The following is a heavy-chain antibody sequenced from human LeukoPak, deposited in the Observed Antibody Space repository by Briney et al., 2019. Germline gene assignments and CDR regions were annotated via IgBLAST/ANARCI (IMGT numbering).Heavy chain of an antibody. V-gene: IGHV1-69*13. Sequence: SVKVSCKASGGTFSSYAISWVRQAPGQGLGWMGGIIPIFGTANYAQKFQGRVTITADESTSTAYMELSSLRSEDTAVYYCAGEAHDAFDIWGQGTMVTVSS. CDR3: AGEAHDAFDI. CDR1: GGTFSSYA. CDR2: IIPIFGTA. J-gene: IGHJ3*02.